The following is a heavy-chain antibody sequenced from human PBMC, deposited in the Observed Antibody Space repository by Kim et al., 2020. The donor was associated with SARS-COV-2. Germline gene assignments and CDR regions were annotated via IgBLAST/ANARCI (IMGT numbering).Heavy chain of an antibody. V-gene: IGHV4-59*01. CDR3: AGGGGITMVRGVIYFVY. J-gene: IGHJ4*02. Sequence: SETLSLTCTVSGGSISSYYWSWIRQPPGQGLEWIGYIYYSGSTNYNPSLKSRVTISVDTSKNQIPLKLSSVTAADTAVYYCAGGGGITMVRGVIYFVYWGQGTLVTVSS. CDR1: GGSISSYY. D-gene: IGHD3-10*01. CDR2: IYYSGST.